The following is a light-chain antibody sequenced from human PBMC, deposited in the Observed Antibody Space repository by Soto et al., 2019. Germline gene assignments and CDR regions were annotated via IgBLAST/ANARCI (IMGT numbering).Light chain of an antibody. CDR3: HQYYSYPWM. CDR2: KAS. CDR1: QSISNL. J-gene: IGKJ1*01. Sequence: DIQMTQSPSTLSASVGGRVTITCRASQSISNLLAWYQQKSGKAPYLLIYKASSLQSGVPSRFSGSASGTEFSLTIRSLQPDDFASYYCHQYYSYPWMFGQGTKVEIK. V-gene: IGKV1-5*03.